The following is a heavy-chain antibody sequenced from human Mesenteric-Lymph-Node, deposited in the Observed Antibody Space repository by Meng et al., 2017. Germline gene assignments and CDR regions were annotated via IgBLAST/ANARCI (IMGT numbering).Heavy chain of an antibody. CDR2: VSWNGSRT. CDR1: GFTFSNSD. Sequence: GESLKISCAASGFTFSNSDMNWVRQAPGKGLEWVSGVSWNGSRTHYADSVKGRFIISRDNSKNTLYLQMNSLRAEDTAVYYCARDRKGDFWSGYNYYGMDVWGQGTTVTVSS. J-gene: IGHJ6*02. CDR3: ARDRKGDFWSGYNYYGMDV. D-gene: IGHD3-3*01. V-gene: IGHV3-19*01.